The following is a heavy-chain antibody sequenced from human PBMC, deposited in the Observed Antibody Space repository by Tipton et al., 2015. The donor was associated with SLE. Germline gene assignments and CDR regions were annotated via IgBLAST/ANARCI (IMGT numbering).Heavy chain of an antibody. D-gene: IGHD4-17*01. CDR2: IYVSGST. CDR1: DDSASIYY. CDR3: ATSDYGDYRESTFNI. V-gene: IGHV4-4*07. J-gene: IGHJ3*02. Sequence: TLSLTCIVSDDSASIYYWCWIRQSAGKGLEWIGRIYVSGSTNYNPSLKSRVTMSIDTSKTQFSLKLNSVTAADTAVYYCATSDYGDYRESTFNIWGQGTMVTVSS.